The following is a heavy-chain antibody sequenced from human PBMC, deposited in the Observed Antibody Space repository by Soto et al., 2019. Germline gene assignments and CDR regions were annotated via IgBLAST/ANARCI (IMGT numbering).Heavy chain of an antibody. Sequence: SXTRSLTCTVSGGSIGSSSYYWGWIRQPPGKGLEWXGSIYXSGSTYYNQSXXSRVTISXXKSKNQLSMKLSSVTAADTAVYYCARLQLKIDYWGQGTLVTVSS. CDR3: ARLQLKIDY. D-gene: IGHD5-18*01. CDR2: IYXSGST. CDR1: GGSIGSSSYY. J-gene: IGHJ4*02. V-gene: IGHV4-39*01.